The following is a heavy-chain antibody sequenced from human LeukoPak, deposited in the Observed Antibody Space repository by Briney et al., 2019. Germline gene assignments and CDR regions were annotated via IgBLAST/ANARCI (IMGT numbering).Heavy chain of an antibody. Sequence: SGSLSLTCTVSGDSINNYYWSCIRQPPGEGLEWVGYIYYNGSPNYNPSLKSRVTISVDRSKKQFSLKQTSVTAADTAVYYCAGQTIAARHRGYYFDYWGQGTLVTVS. CDR1: GDSINNYY. CDR3: AGQTIAARHRGYYFDY. CDR2: IYYNGSP. J-gene: IGHJ4*02. D-gene: IGHD6-6*01. V-gene: IGHV4-59*03.